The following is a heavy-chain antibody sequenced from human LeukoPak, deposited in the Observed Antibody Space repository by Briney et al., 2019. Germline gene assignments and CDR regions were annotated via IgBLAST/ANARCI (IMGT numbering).Heavy chain of an antibody. D-gene: IGHD3-10*01. J-gene: IGHJ4*02. V-gene: IGHV3-74*01. CDR1: GFTLSSFW. CDR2: INSDESTT. Sequence: PGGSLRLSCAVSGFTLSSFWMHWVRQAPGKGLVWVSHINSDESTTNYADSVRGRFTISRDNAKNALYLQMNSLTAEDTAVYYCARGMRDYYGLDYWGQGTLVTVSS. CDR3: ARGMRDYYGLDY.